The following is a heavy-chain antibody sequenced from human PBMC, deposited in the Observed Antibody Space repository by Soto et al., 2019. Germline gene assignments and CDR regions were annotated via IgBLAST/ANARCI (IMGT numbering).Heavy chain of an antibody. Sequence: GGSLRLSCAASGFTVSSNYMSWVRQAPGKGLEWVANIKQDGSEKYYVDSVKGRFTISRDNAKNSLYLQMNSLRAEDTAVYYCARDLVDYSNYVPYYYYYMDVWGKGTTVTVSS. CDR1: GFTVSSNY. CDR3: ARDLVDYSNYVPYYYYYMDV. CDR2: IKQDGSEK. J-gene: IGHJ6*03. D-gene: IGHD4-4*01. V-gene: IGHV3-7*01.